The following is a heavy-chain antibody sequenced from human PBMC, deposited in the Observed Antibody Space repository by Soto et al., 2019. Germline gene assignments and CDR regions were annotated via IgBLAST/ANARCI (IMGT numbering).Heavy chain of an antibody. J-gene: IGHJ6*02. CDR2: IIPIFGTA. CDR3: ASTAMATGYYYYGMDV. Sequence: QVQLVQSGAEVKKPGSSVKVSCKASGGTFSSYAISWVRQAPGHGLEGMGGIIPIFGTANNAQKFQGRVTITADKSTSTAYMELSSLRSEDTAVYYCASTAMATGYYYYGMDVWGQGTTVTVSS. CDR1: GGTFSSYA. V-gene: IGHV1-69*06. D-gene: IGHD5-18*01.